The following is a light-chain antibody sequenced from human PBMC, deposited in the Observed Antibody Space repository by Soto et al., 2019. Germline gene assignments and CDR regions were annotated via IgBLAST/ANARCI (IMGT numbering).Light chain of an antibody. CDR1: QGISNY. V-gene: IGKV1-9*01. CDR2: AAS. Sequence: DIQLTQSPSFLSASVGDRVTISCRASQGISNYLAWYQQKPGRAPKLLIYAASTLQGGVPSRFSGSGSGTEFTLTITSLQPDDFATYYCQQLNSPLSFGGGTKVEIK. CDR3: QQLNSPLS. J-gene: IGKJ4*01.